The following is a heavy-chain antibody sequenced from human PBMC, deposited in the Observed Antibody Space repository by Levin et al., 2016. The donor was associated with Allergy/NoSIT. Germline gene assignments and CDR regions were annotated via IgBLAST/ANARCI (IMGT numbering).Heavy chain of an antibody. CDR2: INQDGSEK. Sequence: GESLKISCTGSGFIFSPYWMSWVRQAPGKRLEWLANINQDGSEKYYVDSVKGRFTISRDNAKKSVYLQMNSLRAEDTAVYYCTRDNLGYFRDWGQGTLVTVSS. CDR3: TRDNLGYFRD. J-gene: IGHJ4*02. CDR1: GFIFSPYW. D-gene: IGHD2/OR15-2a*01. V-gene: IGHV3-7*01.